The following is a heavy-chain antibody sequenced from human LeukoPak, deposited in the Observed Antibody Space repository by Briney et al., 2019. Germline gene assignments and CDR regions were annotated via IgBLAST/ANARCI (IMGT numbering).Heavy chain of an antibody. CDR2: ISSSSSYI. V-gene: IGHV3-21*01. D-gene: IGHD6-19*01. J-gene: IGHJ3*02. Sequence: PGGSLRLPCAASGFTFSSYSMNWVRQAPGKGLEWVSSISSSSSYIYYADSVKGRFTISRDNAKNSLYLQMNSLRAEDTAVYYCARDGAVAGIDNAFDIWGQGTMVTVSS. CDR1: GFTFSSYS. CDR3: ARDGAVAGIDNAFDI.